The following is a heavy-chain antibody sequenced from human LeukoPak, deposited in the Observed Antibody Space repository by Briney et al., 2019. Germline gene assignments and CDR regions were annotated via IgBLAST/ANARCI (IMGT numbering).Heavy chain of an antibody. V-gene: IGHV4-38-2*02. Sequence: SETLSLTCTVSSYSISSGYLWGWIRQPPGKGLEWTGSIYHTWSTYYNPSLKSRVTISVDTSKNQFSLKLSSVTAADTAVYYCARDFRVCSAGSCYSGPFDYWGQGTLVTVSS. CDR2: IYHTWST. CDR1: SYSISSGYL. J-gene: IGHJ4*02. D-gene: IGHD2-15*01. CDR3: ARDFRVCSAGSCYSGPFDY.